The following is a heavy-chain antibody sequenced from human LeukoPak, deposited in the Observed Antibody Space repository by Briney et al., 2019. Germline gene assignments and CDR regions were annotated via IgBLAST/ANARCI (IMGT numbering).Heavy chain of an antibody. J-gene: IGHJ4*02. CDR1: GGSFSGYY. CDR3: ARDGGSYSEFDY. Sequence: SETLSLTCAVYGGSFSGYYWSWIRQPPGKGLEWIGEINHSGSTNHNPSLKSRVTISVDTSKNQFSLKLSSVTAADTAVYYCARDGGSYSEFDYWGQGTLVTVSS. D-gene: IGHD1-26*01. CDR2: INHSGST. V-gene: IGHV4-34*01.